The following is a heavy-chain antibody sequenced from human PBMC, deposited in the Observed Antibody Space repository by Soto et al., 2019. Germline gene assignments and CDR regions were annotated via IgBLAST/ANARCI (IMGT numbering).Heavy chain of an antibody. D-gene: IGHD6-6*01. CDR2: INPNSGGT. Sequence: GASVKVSCKASGYTFTGYYMHWVRQAPGQGLEWMGWINPNSGGTNYAQKFQGRVTMTRDTSISTAYMELSRLRSDDTAVYYCAVLRPWQLANNGMDVWGQGTTVTVSS. J-gene: IGHJ6*02. CDR3: AVLRPWQLANNGMDV. CDR1: GYTFTGYY. V-gene: IGHV1-2*02.